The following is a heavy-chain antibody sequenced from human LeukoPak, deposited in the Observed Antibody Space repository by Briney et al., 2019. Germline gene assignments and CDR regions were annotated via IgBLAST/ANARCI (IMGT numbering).Heavy chain of an antibody. J-gene: IGHJ5*02. Sequence: SETLSLTCTVSGYSISSGHYWGWIRQPPGKGLEWIGNIYHNGNTYYNPSLKSRVTISVDMSKNQFSLKLSSVTAADTAVYYCARRAQDDYVWGSYRHAPGRRSFDPWGQGTLVTVSS. CDR3: ARRAQDDYVWGSYRHAPGRRSFDP. D-gene: IGHD3-16*02. CDR1: GYSISSGHY. V-gene: IGHV4-38-2*02. CDR2: IYHNGNT.